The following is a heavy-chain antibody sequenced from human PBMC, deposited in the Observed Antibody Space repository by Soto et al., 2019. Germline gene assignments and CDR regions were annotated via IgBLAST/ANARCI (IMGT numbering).Heavy chain of an antibody. J-gene: IGHJ4*02. Sequence: SETLSLTCTVSGGSISSGDYYWSWVRQPPGKGLEWIGYIYYSGSTYYNPSLKSRVTISVDTSKNQFSLKLSSVTAADAAVYYCATFRGMTTATTERSFDYWGQGTLVTVSS. V-gene: IGHV4-30-4*01. D-gene: IGHD4-17*01. CDR1: GGSISSGDYY. CDR2: IYYSGST. CDR3: ATFRGMTTATTERSFDY.